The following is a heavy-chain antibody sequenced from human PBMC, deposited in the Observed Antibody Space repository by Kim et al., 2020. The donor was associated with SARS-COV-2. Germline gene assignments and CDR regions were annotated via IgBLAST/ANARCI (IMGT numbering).Heavy chain of an antibody. CDR3: ARVKSYGYWVDY. Sequence: YYNPSLKSRVTISVDTSNNQFSLELSSVTAADTAVYYCARVKSYGYWVDYWGQGTLVTVSS. D-gene: IGHD5-18*01. J-gene: IGHJ4*02. V-gene: IGHV4-39*07.